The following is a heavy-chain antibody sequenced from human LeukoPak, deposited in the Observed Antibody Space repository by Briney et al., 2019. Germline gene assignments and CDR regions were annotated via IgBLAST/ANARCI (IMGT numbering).Heavy chain of an antibody. CDR2: IYTSGST. J-gene: IGHJ5*02. D-gene: IGHD6-13*01. V-gene: IGHV4-61*02. Sequence: SETLSLTCTVSGGSISNGSYYWSWIRQPAGKGLEWIGRIYTSGSTNYNPSLKSRATISEDTSKNQFSLKLSSVTAADTAVYYCARDLAAAGTIDPWGQGTLVTVSS. CDR1: GGSISNGSYY. CDR3: ARDLAAAGTIDP.